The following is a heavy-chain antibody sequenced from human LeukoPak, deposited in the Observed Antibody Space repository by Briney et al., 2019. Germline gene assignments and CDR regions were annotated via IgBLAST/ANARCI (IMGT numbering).Heavy chain of an antibody. CDR1: GGTFSSYA. CDR2: IIPIFGTA. CDR3: ARGHGGWLGYFDL. J-gene: IGHJ2*01. Sequence: SVEVSCKAPGGTFSSYAISWVRQAPGRGLEWMGGIIPIFGTANYAQKFQGRVTITADESTSTAYMELSSLRSEDTAVYYCARGHGGWLGYFDLWGRGTLVTVSS. D-gene: IGHD6-19*01. V-gene: IGHV1-69*13.